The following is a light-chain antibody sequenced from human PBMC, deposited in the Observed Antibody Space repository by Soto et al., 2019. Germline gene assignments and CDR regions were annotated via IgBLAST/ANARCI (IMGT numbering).Light chain of an antibody. CDR1: QSISSW. CDR3: QQYNSYSLT. CDR2: DAS. Sequence: DIQMTQSPSTLSASVGDRVTITCRASQSISSWLAWYQQKPGKAPKLLIYDASSLESGVPSRFSGSGSGTEFPLTISSLQPDDFATYCCQQYNSYSLTFGGGTKVEIK. J-gene: IGKJ4*01. V-gene: IGKV1-5*01.